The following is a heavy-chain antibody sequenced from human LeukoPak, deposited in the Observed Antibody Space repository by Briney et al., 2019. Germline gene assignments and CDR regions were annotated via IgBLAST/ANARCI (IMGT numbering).Heavy chain of an antibody. D-gene: IGHD3-9*01. CDR1: GYTFTGYY. CDR2: INPNSGGT. Sequence: ASVTVSCKASGYTFTGYYMHWVRQAPGQGLEWMGWINPNSGGTNYAQKFQGRVTMTRDTSISTAYMELSRLRSDDAAVYYCARGPTRALRYFDWLPNYWGQGTLVTVSS. CDR3: ARGPTRALRYFDWLPNY. V-gene: IGHV1-2*02. J-gene: IGHJ4*02.